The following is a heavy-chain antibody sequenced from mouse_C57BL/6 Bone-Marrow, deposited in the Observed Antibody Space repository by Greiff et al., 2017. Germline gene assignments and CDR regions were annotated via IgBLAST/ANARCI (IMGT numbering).Heavy chain of an antibody. V-gene: IGHV1-81*01. CDR1: GYTFTSYG. Sequence: QVQLKQSGAELARPGASVKLSCKASGYTFTSYGISWVKQRTGQGLEWIGDIYPGSGSTNYNEKFKSKATLTVDTSSSTAYMQLSSLTSEDSAVYYCARPYYSNYWYFDVWGTGTTVTVSS. J-gene: IGHJ1*03. CDR2: IYPGSGST. D-gene: IGHD2-5*01. CDR3: ARPYYSNYWYFDV.